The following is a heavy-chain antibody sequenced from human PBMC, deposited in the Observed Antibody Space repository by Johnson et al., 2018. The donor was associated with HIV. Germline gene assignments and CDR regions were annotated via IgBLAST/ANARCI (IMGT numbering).Heavy chain of an antibody. J-gene: IGHJ3*02. D-gene: IGHD3-22*01. CDR1: GFTFRSYA. CDR2: ISYDGSNN. V-gene: IGHV3-30-3*01. Sequence: VQLVESGGGVVQPGRSLRLSCAASGFTFRSYAMHWVRQAPGKGLEWVAVISYDGSNNYYADSVKGRFTISRDNSKNTLYLQMNGLRAEDTAVYYCAREGPGAYYDSSGDAFDIWGQGTMVTVSS. CDR3: AREGPGAYYDSSGDAFDI.